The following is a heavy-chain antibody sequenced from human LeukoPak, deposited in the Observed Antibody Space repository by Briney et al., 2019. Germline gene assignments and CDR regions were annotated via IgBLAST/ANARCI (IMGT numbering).Heavy chain of an antibody. D-gene: IGHD3-9*01. CDR3: AREIDWSYFDY. V-gene: IGHV3-53*01. CDR2: IYSGGST. Sequence: GGSLRLSCAASGFTVSSNYMSWVRQAPGKGLEWVSVIYSGGSTCYADSVKGRFTISRDNSKNTLYLQMNSLRAEDTAVYYCAREIDWSYFDYWGQGTLVTVSS. J-gene: IGHJ4*02. CDR1: GFTVSSNY.